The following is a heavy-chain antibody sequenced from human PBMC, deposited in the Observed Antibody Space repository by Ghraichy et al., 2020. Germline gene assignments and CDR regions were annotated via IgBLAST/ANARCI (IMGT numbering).Heavy chain of an antibody. CDR3: VKDIGGYGFGSGPIDC. D-gene: IGHD4-17*01. V-gene: IGHV3-9*01. CDR2: ISWNSGTI. CDR1: GFTFDNFA. Sequence: GGSLRLSCAASGFTFDNFAMHWVRQAPGKGLEWVSGISWNSGTIDYADSVKGRFTIFRDSAKKSLYLQMDSLRAEDTAFYYCVKDIGGYGFGSGPIDCWGQGTLVTISS. J-gene: IGHJ4*02.